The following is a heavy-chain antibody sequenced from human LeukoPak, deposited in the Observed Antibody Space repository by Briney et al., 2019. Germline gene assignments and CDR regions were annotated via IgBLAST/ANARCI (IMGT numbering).Heavy chain of an antibody. Sequence: GGSLRLSCAASGFTFSSYAMSWVRQAPGKGLEWVSAISGSGGSTYYADSVKGRFTISRDNSKNTLYLQMNGLRAEDTAVYYCAKEIFGHDYDSSGYLSFDCWGQGTLVTVSS. CDR2: ISGSGGST. V-gene: IGHV3-23*01. J-gene: IGHJ4*02. CDR3: AKEIFGHDYDSSGYLSFDC. CDR1: GFTFSSYA. D-gene: IGHD3-22*01.